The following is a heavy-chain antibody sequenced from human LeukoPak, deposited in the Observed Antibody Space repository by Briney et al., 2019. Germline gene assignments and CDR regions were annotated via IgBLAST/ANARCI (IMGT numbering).Heavy chain of an antibody. CDR3: AKRYCSSTSCYRGLWDY. J-gene: IGHJ4*02. CDR1: GFTFSSYA. V-gene: IGHV3-23*01. D-gene: IGHD2-2*01. Sequence: GGSLRLSCAASGFTFSSYAMSWVRQAPGKGLEWVSAISGSGGSTYYADSVKGRFTISRDNSKNTPYLQMNSLRAEDTAVYYCAKRYCSSTSCYRGLWDYWGQGTLVTVSS. CDR2: ISGSGGST.